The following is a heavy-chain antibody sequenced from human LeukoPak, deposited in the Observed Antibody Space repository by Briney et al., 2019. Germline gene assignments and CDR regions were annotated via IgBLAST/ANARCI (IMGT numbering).Heavy chain of an antibody. V-gene: IGHV1-46*01. CDR2: IRPSSGRA. CDR3: AREPPESYYFDY. D-gene: IGHD2/OR15-2a*01. J-gene: IGHJ4*02. CDR1: GYIFSNHY. Sequence: ASVKVSCKTSGYIFSNHYIHWVRQASGQGPEWMGIIRPSSGRADYTQKFQGRVTMTRDMSTTTVYMELTTLGSDDTAVYFCAREPPESYYFDYWGQGTLVTVSS.